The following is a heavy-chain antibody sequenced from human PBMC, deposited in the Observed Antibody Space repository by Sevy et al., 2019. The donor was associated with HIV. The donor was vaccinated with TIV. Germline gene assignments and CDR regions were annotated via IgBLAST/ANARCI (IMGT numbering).Heavy chain of an antibody. CDR3: ARDLESYNYGAYGPSFMPDY. D-gene: IGHD1-1*01. J-gene: IGHJ4*02. Sequence: GGSLRLSCAASGFTFSSYGMHWVRQAPGKGLEWVAVIWFDGSNTFYADSVKGRFTISRDMAENTLYLQMNSLRAEDTAVYYCARDLESYNYGAYGPSFMPDYWGQGTVVTVSS. V-gene: IGHV3-33*01. CDR2: IWFDGSNT. CDR1: GFTFSSYG.